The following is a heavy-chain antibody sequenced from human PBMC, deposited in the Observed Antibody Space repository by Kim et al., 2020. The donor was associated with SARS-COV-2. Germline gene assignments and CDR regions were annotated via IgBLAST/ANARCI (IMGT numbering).Heavy chain of an antibody. CDR3: ARIPFYYDEGTSYHIRAYFVS. J-gene: IGHJ4*02. V-gene: IGHV1-2*02. Sequence: ASVKVSCKASRYTFTAYYIHWVRQAPGRGLEWMGWINPDSGGTNYPQKFQGRITMTRDTSISTTYMELSSLRSDDTAVYYCARIPFYYDEGTSYHIRAYFVSWGEGNLVSVSS. CDR1: RYTFTAYY. D-gene: IGHD3-22*01. CDR2: INPDSGGT.